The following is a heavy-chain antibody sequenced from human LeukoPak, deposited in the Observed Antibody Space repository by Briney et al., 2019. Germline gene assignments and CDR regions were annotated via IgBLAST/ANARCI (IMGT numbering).Heavy chain of an antibody. V-gene: IGHV3-30*02. Sequence: QPGGSLRLSCAASGFTFSRNAIHWVRQGPGKELEWVSYIAHHGSNKYYADSVKGRFTISRDNSKRTLYLQMNSLRADDTAVYYCAKDGSWSCTDWGQGTLVTVSS. CDR3: AKDGSWSCTD. J-gene: IGHJ4*02. CDR1: GFTFSRNA. D-gene: IGHD2-8*02. CDR2: IAHHGSNK.